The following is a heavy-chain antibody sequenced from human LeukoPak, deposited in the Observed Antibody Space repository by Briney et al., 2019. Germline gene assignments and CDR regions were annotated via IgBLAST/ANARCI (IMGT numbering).Heavy chain of an antibody. Sequence: TGGSLRLSCAASGFTFSSYWMHWVRQAPGKGLVWVSRINSDGSSTSYADSVKGRFTISRDNAKNTLYLQMNSLRAEDTAVYYCAGGAYHYDFWSGYDNGNWFDPWGQGTLVTVSS. CDR3: AGGAYHYDFWSGYDNGNWFDP. V-gene: IGHV3-74*01. J-gene: IGHJ5*02. CDR1: GFTFSSYW. D-gene: IGHD3-3*01. CDR2: INSDGSST.